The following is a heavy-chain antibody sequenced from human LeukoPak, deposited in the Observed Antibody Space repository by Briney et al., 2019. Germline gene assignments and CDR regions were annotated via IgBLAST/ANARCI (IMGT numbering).Heavy chain of an antibody. CDR2: TRGSGHTT. V-gene: IGHV3-23*01. CDR1: GFTFAKYA. CDR3: AKDPNGDYVGAFDM. D-gene: IGHD4-17*01. J-gene: IGHJ3*02. Sequence: GGSLRLSCAASGFTFAKYAITWIRQAPGKGLEWVSSTRGSGHTTYYADSVQGRFTISRDNSKNTLFLQINSLRAEDTAIYHCAKDPNGDYVGAFDMWGQGTMVTVSS.